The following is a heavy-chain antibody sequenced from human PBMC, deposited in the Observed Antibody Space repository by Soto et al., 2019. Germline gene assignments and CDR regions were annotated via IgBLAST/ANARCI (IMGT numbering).Heavy chain of an antibody. CDR1: GGSLSSSNW. V-gene: IGHV4-4*02. CDR2: IYHSGST. D-gene: IGHD3-3*01. Sequence: QVQLQESGPGLVKPSGTLSLTCAVSGGSLSSSNWWSWVRQPPGKGLEWIGEIYHSGSTNYNPSLKSRVTISVDKSKHQFYLQLSFVTAADTAVYYCARVILERSFYYYGMDVWGQWTTVTVSS. CDR3: ARVILERSFYYYGMDV. J-gene: IGHJ6*02.